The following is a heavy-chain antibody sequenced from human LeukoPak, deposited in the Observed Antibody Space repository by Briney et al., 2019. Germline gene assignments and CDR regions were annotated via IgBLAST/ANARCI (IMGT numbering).Heavy chain of an antibody. CDR3: ARGPHCSSTSCYSEYFHH. V-gene: IGHV4-31*03. CDR2: TYYSGSP. Sequence: TLSLTCTVSGASISSGGYYWSWLRQHPGKGLEWIGYTYYSGSPYYNPPRNSRVTIQVDTSRNQFSLKLSAVTAADTAVYYGARGPHCSSTSCYSEYFHHWGQGTLVTVSS. D-gene: IGHD2-2*01. CDR1: GASISSGGYY. J-gene: IGHJ1*01.